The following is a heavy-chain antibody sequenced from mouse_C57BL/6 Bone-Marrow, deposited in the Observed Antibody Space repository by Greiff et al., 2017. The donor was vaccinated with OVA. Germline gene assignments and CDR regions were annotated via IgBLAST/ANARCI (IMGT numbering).Heavy chain of an antibody. J-gene: IGHJ4*01. CDR2: ISDGGSYT. V-gene: IGHV5-4*01. D-gene: IGHD4-1*01. CDR3: ARESPNRDTAMDY. Sequence: EVMLVESGGGLVKPGGSLKLSCAASGFTFSSYAMSWVRQTPEKRLEWVATISDGGSYTYYPDNVKGRFTISRDNAKNNLYLQMSHLKSEDTAMYYCARESPNRDTAMDYWGQGTSVTVSS. CDR1: GFTFSSYA.